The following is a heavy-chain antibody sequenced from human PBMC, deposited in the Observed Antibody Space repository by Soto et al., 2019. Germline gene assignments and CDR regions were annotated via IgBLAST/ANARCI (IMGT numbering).Heavy chain of an antibody. CDR1: GGTFSSYA. Sequence: ASMKVSCKASGGTFSSYAISWVRQAPGQGLEWMGGIIPIFGTANYAQKFQGRVTITADESTSTAYMELSSLRSEDTAVYYCARDYYDSSGYYVMWDYWGQGTLVTVSS. J-gene: IGHJ4*02. V-gene: IGHV1-69*13. D-gene: IGHD3-22*01. CDR3: ARDYYDSSGYYVMWDY. CDR2: IIPIFGTA.